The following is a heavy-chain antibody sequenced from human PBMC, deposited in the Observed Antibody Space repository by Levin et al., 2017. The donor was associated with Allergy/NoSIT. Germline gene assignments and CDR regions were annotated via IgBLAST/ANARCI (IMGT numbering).Heavy chain of an antibody. CDR2: ISYDGSNK. J-gene: IGHJ4*02. D-gene: IGHD3-22*01. CDR1: GFTFSSYG. V-gene: IGHV3-30*18. Sequence: GESLKISCAASGFTFSSYGMHWVRQAPGKGLEWVAVISYDGSNKYYADSVKGRFTISRDNSKNTLYLQMNSLRAEDTAVYYCAKPSRRYYDSSGSFDYWGQGTLVTVSS. CDR3: AKPSRRYYDSSGSFDY.